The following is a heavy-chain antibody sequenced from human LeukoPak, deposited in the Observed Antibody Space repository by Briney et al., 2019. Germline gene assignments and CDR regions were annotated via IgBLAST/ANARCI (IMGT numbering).Heavy chain of an antibody. V-gene: IGHV3-74*01. CDR2: LNLDGSTT. Sequence: GGSLTLSCVASGFIFSKHWMHWVRQAPGKGLVWVSRLNLDGSTTSYADSVKGRFTISRDNAKNTLYLQMNSLRVDDTGVYYCARESSGSYWGWGRGTLVTVSS. J-gene: IGHJ4*02. CDR3: ARESSGSYWG. D-gene: IGHD3-10*01. CDR1: GFIFSKHW.